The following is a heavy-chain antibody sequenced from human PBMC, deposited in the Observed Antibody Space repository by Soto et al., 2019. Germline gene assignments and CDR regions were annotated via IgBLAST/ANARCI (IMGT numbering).Heavy chain of an antibody. J-gene: IGHJ6*02. CDR2: ISAYNGNT. D-gene: IGHD6-19*01. V-gene: IGHV1-18*01. CDR3: ARGESGYSSGWYYYYGMDV. CDR1: GYTFTSYG. Sequence: GASVKVSCKASGYTFTSYGISWVRQAPGQGLERMGWISAYNGNTNYAQKLQGRVTMTTDTSTSTAYMELRSLRSDDTAVYYCARGESGYSSGWYYYYGMDVWGQGTTVTVSS.